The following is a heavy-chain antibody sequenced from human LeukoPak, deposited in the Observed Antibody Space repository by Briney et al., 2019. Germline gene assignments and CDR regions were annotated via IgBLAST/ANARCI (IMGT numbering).Heavy chain of an antibody. Sequence: PSETLSLTCTVSGYSISSGYYWGWIRQPPGKGLEWIGSMYHSGSTYYNPSLKSRVTISIDTSKNQFSLKLSSVTAADTAVYYCARDRRGSSGRKGWVDPWGQGTVVTVSS. V-gene: IGHV4-38-2*02. J-gene: IGHJ5*02. D-gene: IGHD6-19*01. CDR3: ARDRRGSSGRKGWVDP. CDR2: MYHSGST. CDR1: GYSISSGYY.